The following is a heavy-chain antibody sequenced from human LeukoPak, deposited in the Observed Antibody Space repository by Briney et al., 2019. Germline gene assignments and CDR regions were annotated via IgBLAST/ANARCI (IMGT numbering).Heavy chain of an antibody. J-gene: IGHJ6*02. Sequence: GASVKVSCKASGYNFISYYMHWVRQAPGQGLEWMGIINPSGGSTSYAQKFQERVTMTRDTTTSTVCMELRSLKSEDTAVYYCAREDVVLVDAVRYYYYVMDVWGQGPRSPSP. CDR1: GYNFISYY. CDR2: INPSGGST. V-gene: IGHV1-46*01. D-gene: IGHD2-8*01. CDR3: AREDVVLVDAVRYYYYVMDV.